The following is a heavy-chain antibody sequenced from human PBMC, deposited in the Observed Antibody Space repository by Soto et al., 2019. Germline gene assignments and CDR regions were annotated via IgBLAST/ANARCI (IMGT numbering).Heavy chain of an antibody. Sequence: GESLKISCKASGYSFTNYWIDWVRQMPGKGLEWMGSVYPGDSDTKYSPSFQGQVTISADKSISTAYLEWNSLKASDTAMYYCARSWESESLDSWGQGILVTVSS. CDR1: GYSFTNYW. CDR2: VYPGDSDT. V-gene: IGHV5-51*01. CDR3: ARSWESESLDS. J-gene: IGHJ4*02. D-gene: IGHD1-26*01.